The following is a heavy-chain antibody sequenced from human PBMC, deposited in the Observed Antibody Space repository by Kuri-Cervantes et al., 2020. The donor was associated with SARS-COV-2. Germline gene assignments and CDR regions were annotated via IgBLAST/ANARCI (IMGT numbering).Heavy chain of an antibody. CDR2: IYSGGST. V-gene: IGHV3-53*01. CDR3: ARGHDRRVYFSTPAPYYFDF. J-gene: IGHJ4*02. D-gene: IGHD3-22*01. Sequence: GESLKIFCAASGFTVSSNYMSWVRQAPGKGLEWVSVIYSGGSTSYADSVKGRFTISRDNSRNTLYLQVNSLRAEDTAVYYCARGHDRRVYFSTPAPYYFDFWGQGILVTVSS. CDR1: GFTVSSNY.